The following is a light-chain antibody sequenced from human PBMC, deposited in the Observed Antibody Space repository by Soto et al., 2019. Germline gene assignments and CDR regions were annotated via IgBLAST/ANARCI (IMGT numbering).Light chain of an antibody. CDR1: QSVFYSSNNKNC. CDR3: QQYYSTPIT. CDR2: WAS. J-gene: IGKJ5*01. Sequence: DIVMTQSPDSLAVSLGERATINCKSSQSVFYSSNNKNCLAWYQKKPGQPPKLLIYWASTREFGVPDRFSGSGSGTDFTLTISSLQAEDVAVYYCQQYYSTPITFGQGTRLEIK. V-gene: IGKV4-1*01.